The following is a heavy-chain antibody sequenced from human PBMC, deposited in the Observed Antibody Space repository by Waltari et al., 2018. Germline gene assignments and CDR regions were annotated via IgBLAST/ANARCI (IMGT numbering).Heavy chain of an antibody. Sequence: EVQLVESGGGLVHPGGSLRLSCAASGFPFRSYSMNWVRQAPGKGPGCVSYISEAGKYTISYADSVRGRFTISRDNAKNSLYLQMNSLRAEDTAVYYCARDHLWAVDYWGLGTLVTVSS. CDR2: ISEAGKYTI. CDR3: ARDHLWAVDY. V-gene: IGHV3-48*01. J-gene: IGHJ4*02. CDR1: GFPFRSYS. D-gene: IGHD1-26*01.